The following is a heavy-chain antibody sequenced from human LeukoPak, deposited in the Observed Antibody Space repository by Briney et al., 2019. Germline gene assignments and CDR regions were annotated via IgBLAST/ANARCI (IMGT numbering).Heavy chain of an antibody. Sequence: PGGSLRLSCAASGFTSSSYAMHWVRQAPGKGLESVAVISYDGSNKYYADSVKGRFTISRDNSKNTLYLQMNSLRAEDTAVYYCARVPYYYDSSGYYDYWGQGTLVTVSS. V-gene: IGHV3-30-3*01. CDR2: ISYDGSNK. CDR3: ARVPYYYDSSGYYDY. CDR1: GFTSSSYA. J-gene: IGHJ4*02. D-gene: IGHD3-22*01.